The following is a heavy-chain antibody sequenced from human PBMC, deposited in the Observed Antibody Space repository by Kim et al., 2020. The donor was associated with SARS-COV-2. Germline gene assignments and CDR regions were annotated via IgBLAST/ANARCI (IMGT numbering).Heavy chain of an antibody. Sequence: GGSLRLSCAASGFTFDDYAMHWVRQAPGKGLEWVSGISWNSGSIGYADSVKGRFTISRDNAKNSLYLQMNSLRAEDTALYYCAAQNMYYYDSSALNWFDPWGQGTLVTVSS. CDR2: ISWNSGSI. J-gene: IGHJ5*02. CDR1: GFTFDDYA. CDR3: AAQNMYYYDSSALNWFDP. V-gene: IGHV3-9*01. D-gene: IGHD3-22*01.